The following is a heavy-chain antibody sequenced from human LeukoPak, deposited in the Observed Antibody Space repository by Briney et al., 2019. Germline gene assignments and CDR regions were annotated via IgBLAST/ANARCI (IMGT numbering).Heavy chain of an antibody. CDR2: IRSSGGTT. J-gene: IGHJ4*02. CDR3: VKDDHGDSPD. D-gene: IGHD4-17*01. CDR1: GFTFSSYA. Sequence: GGSQRLSCSASGFTFSSYARHWVRQAPGKGLEYVSGIRSSGGTTYYADSVKGRFTISRDNSKNTLYLQMSSLRLEDTAVYYCVKDDHGDSPDWGQGTLVTVSS. V-gene: IGHV3-64D*09.